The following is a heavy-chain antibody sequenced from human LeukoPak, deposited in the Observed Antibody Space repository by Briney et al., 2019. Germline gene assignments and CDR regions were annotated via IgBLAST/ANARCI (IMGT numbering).Heavy chain of an antibody. Sequence: PSETLSLTCTVSGGSLSNYYWSWIRQAPGKGLEWIGYVYFSGSTNYNPSLKSRVTMSVDTSKNQFSLKLSSVTAADTAVYYCARAAGYDSSAMDYWGQGTLVTVSS. CDR1: GGSLSNYY. J-gene: IGHJ4*02. CDR2: VYFSGST. CDR3: ARAAGYDSSAMDY. D-gene: IGHD3-22*01. V-gene: IGHV4-59*13.